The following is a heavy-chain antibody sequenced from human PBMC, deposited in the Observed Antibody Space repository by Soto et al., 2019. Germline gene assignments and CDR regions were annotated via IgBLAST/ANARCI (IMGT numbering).Heavy chain of an antibody. V-gene: IGHV1-3*04. J-gene: IGHJ5*02. D-gene: IGHD2-21*01. CDR1: GYIFTNHV. CDR3: AGGNSFPYWFDP. CDR2: INTGTGDI. Sequence: QAQLMQSGAEEKKPGASVKVSCKTSGYIFTNHVVYWLRQGPGQRLEWMGWINTGTGDIEYSQKFQGRLTITGDTSASTVYMELSGLRSEDSVIYYCAGGNSFPYWFDPWGQGTLVTVSS.